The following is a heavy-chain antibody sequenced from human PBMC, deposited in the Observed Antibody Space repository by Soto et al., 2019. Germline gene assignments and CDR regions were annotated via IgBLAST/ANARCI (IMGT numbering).Heavy chain of an antibody. Sequence: QVQLVESGGGVVQPGRSLSLSCAASGFTFSSYAMHWVRQAPGKALEWVAVISYDGSNKYYADSVKGRFTSSRDNSKNTLYLRMNSLRAEDTAVYYCERGPKENYDCDIWGQGTMVAVSS. CDR1: GFTFSSYA. CDR2: ISYDGSNK. V-gene: IGHV3-30*01. J-gene: IGHJ3*02. CDR3: ERGPKENYDCDI.